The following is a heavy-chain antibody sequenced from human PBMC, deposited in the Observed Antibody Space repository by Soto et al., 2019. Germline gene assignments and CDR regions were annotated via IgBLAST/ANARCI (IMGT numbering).Heavy chain of an antibody. CDR3: ARDRLMATAGTARHYFGLDV. CDR2: IYHSGST. Sequence: LSLTCAVSGGSISSSNWWSWVRQPPGKGLEWIGEIYHSGSTNYNPSLKSRVTISVDKSKNQFSLKLSSVTAADTAVYYCARDRLMATAGTARHYFGLDVWGQGTTVTVSS. J-gene: IGHJ6*02. D-gene: IGHD5-18*01. CDR1: GGSISSSNW. V-gene: IGHV4-4*02.